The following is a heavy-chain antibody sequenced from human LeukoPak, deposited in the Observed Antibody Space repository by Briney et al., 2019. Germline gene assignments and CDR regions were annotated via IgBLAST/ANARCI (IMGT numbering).Heavy chain of an antibody. V-gene: IGHV4-4*07. D-gene: IGHD3-16*02. CDR2: IYTSGST. CDR1: GGSISSYY. CDR3: AGRTYYDYVWGSYRYPAPFDY. Sequence: PSETLSITCTVSGGSISSYYWSRIRQPAGKGLEWIGRIYTSGSTNYNPSLKSRVTMSVDTSKNQFSLKLSSVTAADTAVYYCAGRTYYDYVWGSYRYPAPFDYWGQGTLVTVSS. J-gene: IGHJ4*02.